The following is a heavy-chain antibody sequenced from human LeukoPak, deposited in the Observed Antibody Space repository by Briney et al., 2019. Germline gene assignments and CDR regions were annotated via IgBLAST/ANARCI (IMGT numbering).Heavy chain of an antibody. J-gene: IGHJ4*02. CDR1: GFTVSSNY. D-gene: IGHD3-9*01. Sequence: GGSLRLSCAASGFTVSSNYMSWVRQAPGKGLEWVSVIYSGGSTYYADSVKGRFTISRDNSKNTLYLQMNSLRAEDTAVYYCARSIGVLRHFVDYWGQGTLVTVSS. CDR2: IYSGGST. CDR3: ARSIGVLRHFVDY. V-gene: IGHV3-53*01.